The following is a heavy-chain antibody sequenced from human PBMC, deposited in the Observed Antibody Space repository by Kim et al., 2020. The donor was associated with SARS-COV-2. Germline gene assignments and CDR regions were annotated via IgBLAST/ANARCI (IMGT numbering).Heavy chain of an antibody. CDR1: GGSFSGYY. Sequence: SETLSLTCAVYGGSFSGYYWSWIRQPPGKGLEWIGEINHSGSTNYNPSLKSRVTISVDTSKNQFSLKLSSVTAADTAVYYCARAVVAATRKLKKNWFDPWGQGTLVTVSS. J-gene: IGHJ5*02. V-gene: IGHV4-34*01. CDR3: ARAVVAATRKLKKNWFDP. CDR2: INHSGST. D-gene: IGHD2-15*01.